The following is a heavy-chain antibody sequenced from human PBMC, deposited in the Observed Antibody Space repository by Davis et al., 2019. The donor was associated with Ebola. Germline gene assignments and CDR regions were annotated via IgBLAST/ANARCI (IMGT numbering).Heavy chain of an antibody. CDR1: GGSMSTYY. CDR2: IYYSGST. Sequence: SETLSLTCSVSGGSMSTYYWAWIRQPPGRGLEWIGSIYYSGSTYYNPSLKSRVTISVDTSKNQFSLKLSSVTAADTAVYYCTQNGGDYWGQGTLVTVSS. J-gene: IGHJ4*02. D-gene: IGHD3-16*01. V-gene: IGHV4-39*01. CDR3: TQNGGDY.